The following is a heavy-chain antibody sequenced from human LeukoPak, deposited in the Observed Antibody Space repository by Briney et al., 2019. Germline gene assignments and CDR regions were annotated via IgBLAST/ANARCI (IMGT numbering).Heavy chain of an antibody. Sequence: ESGPTLVKPTQPLTLTCTFSGFSLSTSGMRVSWIRQPPGKALEWLARIDWDDDKFYSTSLKTRLTISKDTSKNQVVLTMTNMDPVDTATYYCARHSGSGYNWFDPWGQGTLVTVSS. V-gene: IGHV2-70*04. D-gene: IGHD3-10*01. J-gene: IGHJ5*02. CDR1: GFSLSTSGMR. CDR2: IDWDDDK. CDR3: ARHSGSGYNWFDP.